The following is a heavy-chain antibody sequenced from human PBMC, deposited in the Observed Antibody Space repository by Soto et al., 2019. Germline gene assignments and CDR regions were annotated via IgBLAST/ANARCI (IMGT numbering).Heavy chain of an antibody. V-gene: IGHV3-23*01. Sequence: EVQLFESGGGLVQPGGSLRLSCAASGFTFSSHAMSWVLQTPGKGLEWVSAITNSGGSTYYADSVKGRFTISRDNSKNTLYLQMNSLRAEDTAVYYSAKRGIASGDPIDYWGQGTLVTVSS. CDR3: AKRGIASGDPIDY. J-gene: IGHJ4*02. D-gene: IGHD6-13*01. CDR2: ITNSGGST. CDR1: GFTFSSHA.